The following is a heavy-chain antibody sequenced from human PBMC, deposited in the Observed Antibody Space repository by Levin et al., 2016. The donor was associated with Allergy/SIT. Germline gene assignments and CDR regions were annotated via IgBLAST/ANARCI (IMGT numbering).Heavy chain of an antibody. V-gene: IGHV3-9*01. D-gene: IGHD2-2*01. Sequence: SLKISCAASGFTFDDYAMHWVRQAPGKGLEWVSGISWNSGSIGYADSVKGRFTISRDNAKNSLYLQMNSLRTEDTALYFCAKDRGYCSSTSCPLGGYFDYWGQGTLVTVSS. CDR3: AKDRGYCSSTSCPLGGYFDY. CDR2: ISWNSGSI. CDR1: GFTFDDYA. J-gene: IGHJ4*02.